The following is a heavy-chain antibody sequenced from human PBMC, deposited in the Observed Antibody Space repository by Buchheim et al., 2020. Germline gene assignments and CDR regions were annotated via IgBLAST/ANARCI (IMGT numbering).Heavy chain of an antibody. D-gene: IGHD4-23*01. CDR3: AKGSAYGGREGYFDY. V-gene: IGHV3-23*01. CDR2: ISGSGDNK. CDR1: GFTFSYYA. J-gene: IGHJ4*02. Sequence: EVQLLESGGGLVQPGGSLRLSCAASGFTFSYYAMSWVRQAPGKGLEWVSTISGSGDNKYFADSVKGRFTISRDSSKNTVDLEMNSLRAGDTAVYYCAKGSAYGGREGYFDYWGQGTL.